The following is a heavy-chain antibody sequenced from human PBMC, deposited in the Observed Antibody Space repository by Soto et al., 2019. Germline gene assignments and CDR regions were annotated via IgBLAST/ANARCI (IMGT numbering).Heavy chain of an antibody. J-gene: IGHJ2*01. D-gene: IGHD3-22*01. CDR1: GYTFTSYD. CDR2: MNPNSGNT. CDR3: ARVKRYEGSGYYNWYFDL. Sequence: QVQLVQSGAEVKKPGASVKVSCKASGYTFTSYDINWVRQATGQGLEWMGWMNPNSGNTGYAQKFQGRVTMTRNTAKSTAYMELSSLRAEDTAVYYCARVKRYEGSGYYNWYFDLWGRGTLVTVSS. V-gene: IGHV1-8*01.